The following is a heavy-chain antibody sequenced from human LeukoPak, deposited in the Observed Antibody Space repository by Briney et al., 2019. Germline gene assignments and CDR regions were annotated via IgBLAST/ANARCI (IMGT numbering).Heavy chain of an antibody. CDR3: ARGPGHGHYFDY. D-gene: IGHD4-17*01. CDR2: ISSSSDTK. J-gene: IGHJ4*02. V-gene: IGHV3-48*03. CDR1: GFTFSSYE. Sequence: GGSLRLSCAASGFTFSSYEMNWVRQAPGKGLEWVSYISSSSDTKYHSPSVSGRFTISRDNAKNSLYVQMNSLRAEDTAVYYCARGPGHGHYFDYWGQGTLLTVSS.